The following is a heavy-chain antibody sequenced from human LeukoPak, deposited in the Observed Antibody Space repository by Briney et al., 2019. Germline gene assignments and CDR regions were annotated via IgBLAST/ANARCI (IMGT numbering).Heavy chain of an antibody. J-gene: IGHJ4*02. CDR1: GFTFSSYA. D-gene: IGHD4-17*01. CDR2: ISGSGGST. Sequence: GRSLRLSCAASGFTFSSYAMSWVRQAPGKGLEWVSAISGSGGSTYYADSVKGRFTIFRDNSKNTLYLQMNSLRAEDTAVYYCAKSTSDYGDYPSDYWGQGTLVTVSS. V-gene: IGHV3-23*01. CDR3: AKSTSDYGDYPSDY.